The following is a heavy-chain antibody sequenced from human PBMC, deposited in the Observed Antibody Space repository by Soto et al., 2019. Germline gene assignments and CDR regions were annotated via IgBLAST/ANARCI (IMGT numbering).Heavy chain of an antibody. CDR3: ARAFGGSYDY. Sequence: QTGGSLRLSCAASGFTVSSYYMNWVRLVPEKGLEWVSVIYSSGPTFYADSVRGRFTISRDISKNTLYLQMNSLRVEDTAVYYCARAFGGSYDYWGQGTRVTVSS. D-gene: IGHD1-26*01. V-gene: IGHV3-53*01. CDR1: GFTVSSYY. J-gene: IGHJ4*02. CDR2: IYSSGPT.